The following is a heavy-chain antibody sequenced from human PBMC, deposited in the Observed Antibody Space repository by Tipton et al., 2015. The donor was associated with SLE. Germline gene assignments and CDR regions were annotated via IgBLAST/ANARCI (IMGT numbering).Heavy chain of an antibody. CDR3: ARHLNRDYYDSSGYCH. J-gene: IGHJ4*02. CDR2: IYYSGST. Sequence: TLSLTCTVSGGSISSYYWSWIRQPPGKGLEWIGYIYYSGSTNYNPSLKSRVTISVDTSKNQFSLKLSSVTAADTAVYYCARHLNRDYYDSSGYCHWGQGTLVTVSS. D-gene: IGHD3-22*01. V-gene: IGHV4-59*08. CDR1: GGSISSYY.